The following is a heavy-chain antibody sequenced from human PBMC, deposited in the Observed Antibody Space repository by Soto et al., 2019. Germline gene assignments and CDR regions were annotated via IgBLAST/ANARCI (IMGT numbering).Heavy chain of an antibody. V-gene: IGHV4-61*01. CDR3: ARVAADELLLVFDY. D-gene: IGHD2-2*01. CDR1: GGSVSSGSYY. CDR2: IYYSGST. J-gene: IGHJ4*02. Sequence: PSETLSLTCTVSGGSVSSGSYYWSWIRQPPGKGLEWIGYIYYSGSTNYNPSLKSRVTISVDTSKNQFSLKLSSVTAADTAVYYCARVAADELLLVFDYWGQGTLVTVSS.